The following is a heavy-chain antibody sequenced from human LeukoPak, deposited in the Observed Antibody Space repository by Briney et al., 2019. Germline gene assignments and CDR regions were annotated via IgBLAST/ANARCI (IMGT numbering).Heavy chain of an antibody. Sequence: PSETLSPTCAVYGGSFSGYYWSWIRQPPGKGLEWIGEINHSGSTNYNPSLKSRVTISVDTSKNQFSLKLSSVTAADTAVYYCAREMELELNSFDYWGQGTLVTVSS. J-gene: IGHJ4*02. D-gene: IGHD1-26*01. CDR1: GGSFSGYY. CDR2: INHSGST. V-gene: IGHV4-34*01. CDR3: AREMELELNSFDY.